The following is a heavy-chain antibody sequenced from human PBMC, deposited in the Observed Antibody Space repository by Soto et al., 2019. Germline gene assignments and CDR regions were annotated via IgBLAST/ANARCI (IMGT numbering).Heavy chain of an antibody. D-gene: IGHD3-22*01. CDR2: IYSSGST. CDR3: ARRYDGSGPKSGVYGFDI. V-gene: IGHV4-59*01. CDR1: GGSISSYY. Sequence: QVQLQESGPGLVKPSETLSLSCSVSGGSISSYYWSWIRQPPGKGLEWIAYIYSSGSTSYNPTLKCRVSISLDTSKNQVSLKLSPVTAADTAVYYCARRYDGSGPKSGVYGFDIWGQGTMVTVSS. J-gene: IGHJ3*02.